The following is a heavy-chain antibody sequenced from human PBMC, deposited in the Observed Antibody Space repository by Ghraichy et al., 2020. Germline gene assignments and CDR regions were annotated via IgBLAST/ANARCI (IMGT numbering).Heavy chain of an antibody. CDR3: AREGGPAGGLYPGPLDV. D-gene: IGHD4-23*01. Sequence: ASVKVSCKASGYTFTSYGISWVRQAPGQGLEWMGWISAYNGNTNYAQKLQGRVTMTTDTSTSTAYMELRSLRSDDTAVYYCAREGGPAGGLYPGPLDVWGQGTTVTVSS. CDR2: ISAYNGNT. CDR1: GYTFTSYG. V-gene: IGHV1-18*04. J-gene: IGHJ6*02.